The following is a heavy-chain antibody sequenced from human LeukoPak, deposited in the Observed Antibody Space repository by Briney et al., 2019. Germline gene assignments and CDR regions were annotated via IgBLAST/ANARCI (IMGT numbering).Heavy chain of an antibody. V-gene: IGHV3-30*18. CDR2: RSYDGSNK. CDR3: AKDFYDYVWGSYRSYFDY. Sequence: GGSLRLSCAASGFTFSSYGMHWVRQAPGKGLEWVAVRSYDGSNKYYADSVKGRFTISRDNSKNTLYLQMNSLRAEDTAVYYCAKDFYDYVWGSYRSYFDYWGQGTLVTVSS. D-gene: IGHD3-16*02. CDR1: GFTFSSYG. J-gene: IGHJ4*02.